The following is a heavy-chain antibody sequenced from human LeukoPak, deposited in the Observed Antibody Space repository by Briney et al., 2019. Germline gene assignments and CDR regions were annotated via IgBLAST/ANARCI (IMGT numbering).Heavy chain of an antibody. J-gene: IGHJ3*02. CDR3: ARVCVRSTSCQDAFDI. D-gene: IGHD2-2*01. CDR1: VYTFTGYY. V-gene: IGHV1-2*04. Sequence: TVKVSCKASVYTFTGYYMHWVPQAPGQGLECMEWINPNRGGTHYAQKFQGWVTMTRDTSISTAYMELSRLRPDDTAVYYCARVCVRSTSCQDAFDIWGQGTMVTVSS. CDR2: INPNRGGT.